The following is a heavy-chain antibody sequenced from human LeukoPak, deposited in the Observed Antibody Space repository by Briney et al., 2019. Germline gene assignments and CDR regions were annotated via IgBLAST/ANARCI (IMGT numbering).Heavy chain of an antibody. CDR2: IYYSGST. V-gene: IGHV4-59*08. D-gene: IGHD2-2*01. CDR3: ARSGYCSSTSCYLFGGLRYYYGMDV. Sequence: PSETLSLTCTVSGGSISSYYWSWIRQPPGKGLEWIGYIYYSGSTNYNPSLKSRVTISVDTSKNQFSLKLSSVTAADTAVYYCARSGYCSSTSCYLFGGLRYYYGMDVWGQGTTVTVSS. CDR1: GGSISSYY. J-gene: IGHJ6*02.